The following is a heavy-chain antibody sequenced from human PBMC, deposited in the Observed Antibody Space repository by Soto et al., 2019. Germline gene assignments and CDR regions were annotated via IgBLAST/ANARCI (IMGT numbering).Heavy chain of an antibody. CDR2: IYSGGST. D-gene: IGHD6-6*01. CDR1: GFTVSSNY. CDR3: AREGSSIAARMRFDP. J-gene: IGHJ5*02. Sequence: GGSLRLSCAASGFTVSSNYMSWVRQAPGKGLEWVSVIYSGGSTYYADSVKGRFTISRDNSKNTLYLQMNSLRAEDTAVYYCAREGSSIAARMRFDPWGQGTLVTVSS. V-gene: IGHV3-66*01.